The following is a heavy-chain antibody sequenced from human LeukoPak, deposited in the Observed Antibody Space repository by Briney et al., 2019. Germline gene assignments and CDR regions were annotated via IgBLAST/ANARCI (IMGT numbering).Heavy chain of an antibody. CDR1: GFTFSNYG. D-gene: IGHD6-13*01. CDR3: AREAGSSWYEIDY. J-gene: IGHJ4*02. V-gene: IGHV3-23*01. CDR2: ISGSGGTT. Sequence: QSGGSLRLPCAASGFTFSNYGMNWVRQAPGKGLEWVSIISGSGGTTYYADSVKGRFTISRDNSKNTLYLQMNSLRAEDTAVYYCAREAGSSWYEIDYWGQGTLVTVSS.